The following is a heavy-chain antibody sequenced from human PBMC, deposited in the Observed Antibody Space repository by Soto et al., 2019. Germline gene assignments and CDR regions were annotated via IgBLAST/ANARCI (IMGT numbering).Heavy chain of an antibody. CDR1: IFTFNSYA. J-gene: IGHJ4*02. Sequence: EVQLLESGGGLVQPRGSLIISFAASIFTFNSYAMFWFLQSPGKGLEWVSSLSVSGGSTYYADSVKGRFTISRDNSKNTLYLQMNSLRAEDTAVYYCAKDGYSITRNKPLDYWGQGTLVTVSS. D-gene: IGHD2-2*01. CDR2: LSVSGGST. CDR3: AKDGYSITRNKPLDY. V-gene: IGHV3-23*01.